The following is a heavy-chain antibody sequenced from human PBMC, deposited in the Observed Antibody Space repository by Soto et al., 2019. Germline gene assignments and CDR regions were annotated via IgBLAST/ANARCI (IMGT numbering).Heavy chain of an antibody. CDR1: GFTFSSYG. D-gene: IGHD3-10*01. V-gene: IGHV3-30*18. J-gene: IGHJ6*02. CDR3: AKDSYYGSGSYGNYYYYYGMDV. CDR2: ISYDGSNK. Sequence: GGSLRLSCAASGFTFSSYGMHWVRQAPGKGLEWVAVISYDGSNKYYADSVKGRFTISRDNSKNTLYLQMNSLRAEDTAVYYCAKDSYYGSGSYGNYYYYYGMDVWGQGTTVTVSS.